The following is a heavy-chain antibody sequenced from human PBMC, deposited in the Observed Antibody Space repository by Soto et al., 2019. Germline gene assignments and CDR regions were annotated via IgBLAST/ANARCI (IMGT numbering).Heavy chain of an antibody. V-gene: IGHV3-48*02. Sequence: PGGSLRLSCAASGFTFSSYSMNWVRQAPGKGLEWVSYISGSSSTIYYADSVKGRFTISRDNAKNSLYLQMNSLRDEDTAVYYCARLPDYDFWSGYDYWGQGTLVTVSS. J-gene: IGHJ4*02. CDR3: ARLPDYDFWSGYDY. D-gene: IGHD3-3*01. CDR2: ISGSSSTI. CDR1: GFTFSSYS.